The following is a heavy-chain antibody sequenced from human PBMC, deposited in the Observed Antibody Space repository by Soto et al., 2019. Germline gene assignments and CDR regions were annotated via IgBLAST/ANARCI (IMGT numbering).Heavy chain of an antibody. Sequence: QVQLVESGGGVVQPGRSLRLSCAASGFTFSSYGMHWVRQAPGKGLEWVAVISYDGSNKYYADSVKGRFTISRDNSKSTLYLQMNSLRAEDTAVYYCALSYGDYYDSSGYDYWGQGKLVTVSS. D-gene: IGHD3-22*01. CDR2: ISYDGSNK. CDR1: GFTFSSYG. CDR3: ALSYGDYYDSSGYDY. V-gene: IGHV3-30*03. J-gene: IGHJ4*02.